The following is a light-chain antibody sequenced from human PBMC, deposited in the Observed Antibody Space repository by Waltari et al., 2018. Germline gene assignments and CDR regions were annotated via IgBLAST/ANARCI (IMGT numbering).Light chain of an antibody. CDR2: ATS. CDR1: QDISTS. J-gene: IGKJ1*01. V-gene: IGKV1-27*01. CDR3: QKYNSAPWT. Sequence: DIQMTQSPSSLSASVGDRVTITCRASQDISTSLAWYQQKPGKVPKVLIFATSTLQSGVPSRFSGSGSGTDFTLTISSLQPEDVATYYCQKYNSAPWTFGQGTRVEIK.